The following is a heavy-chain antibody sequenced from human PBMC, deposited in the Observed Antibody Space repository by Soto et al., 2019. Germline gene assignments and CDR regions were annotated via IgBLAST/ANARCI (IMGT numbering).Heavy chain of an antibody. CDR3: ARGGTTNPYDAFDI. CDR2: IWYDGSNK. CDR1: GFTFSSYG. D-gene: IGHD1-1*01. Sequence: QVQLVESGGGVVQPGRSLRLSCAASGFTFSSYGMHWVRQAPGKGLEWVAVIWYDGSNKYYADSVKGRFTISRDNSKNTLYLQMNSLRAEDTAVYYCARGGTTNPYDAFDIWGQGTMVTVSS. V-gene: IGHV3-33*01. J-gene: IGHJ3*02.